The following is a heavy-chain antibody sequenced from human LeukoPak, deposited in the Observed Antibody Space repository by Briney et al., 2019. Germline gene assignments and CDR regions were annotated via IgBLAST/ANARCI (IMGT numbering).Heavy chain of an antibody. D-gene: IGHD6-13*01. J-gene: IGHJ6*03. CDR3: ARGAAAGSDRYYYYMDV. CDR2: INPNSGGT. V-gene: IGHV1-2*02. CDR1: GYTFTGYY. Sequence: APVKVSCKASGYTFTGYYMHWVRQAPGQGLEWMGWINPNSGGTNYAQKFQGRVTMTRDTSISTAYMELSRLRSDDTAVYYCARGAAAGSDRYYYYMDVWGKGTTVTVSS.